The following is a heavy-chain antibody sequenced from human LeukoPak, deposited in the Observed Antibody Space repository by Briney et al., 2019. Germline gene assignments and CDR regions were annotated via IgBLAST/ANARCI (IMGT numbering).Heavy chain of an antibody. J-gene: IGHJ4*02. CDR2: ISGSGGST. V-gene: IGHV3-23*01. D-gene: IGHD3-22*01. CDR1: GFTFSSYA. CDR3: AKSLEPTYYYGSSGYYWAFDY. Sequence: GGSLRLSCAASGFTFSSYAMSWVRQAPGKGLEWVSAISGSGGSTYYADSVKGRFTISRDNSKNTLYLQMNSLRAEDTAVYYCAKSLEPTYYYGSSGYYWAFDYWGQGTLVTVSS.